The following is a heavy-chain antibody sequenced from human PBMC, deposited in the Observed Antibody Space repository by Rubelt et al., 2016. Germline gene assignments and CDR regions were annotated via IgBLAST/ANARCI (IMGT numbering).Heavy chain of an antibody. CDR2: IYYSGST. Sequence: QVQLQESGPGLVKPSETLSLTCTVSGGSISSYYWSWIRQPPGKGLEWIGYIYYSGSTNYNPSLKSRVTIAVDTSKNQFSLKLSSVTAADTAVYYCAGGGEYNWNYVPYFDYWGQGTLVTVSS. CDR1: GGSISSYY. D-gene: IGHD1-7*01. V-gene: IGHV4-59*01. J-gene: IGHJ4*02. CDR3: AGGGEYNWNYVPYFDY.